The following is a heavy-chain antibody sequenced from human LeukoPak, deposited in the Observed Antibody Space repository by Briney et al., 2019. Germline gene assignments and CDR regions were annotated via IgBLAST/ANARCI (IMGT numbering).Heavy chain of an antibody. Sequence: GRSLRLSSAASGFTFSNFGMHWVRQAPGKGLVWVSRINSDGSSTSYADSVKGRFTISRDNAKNTLYLQMNSLRAEDTAVYYCARQLVVEDYWGQGTLVTVSS. CDR3: ARQLVVEDY. V-gene: IGHV3-74*01. J-gene: IGHJ4*02. CDR1: GFTFSNFG. CDR2: INSDGSST. D-gene: IGHD2-15*01.